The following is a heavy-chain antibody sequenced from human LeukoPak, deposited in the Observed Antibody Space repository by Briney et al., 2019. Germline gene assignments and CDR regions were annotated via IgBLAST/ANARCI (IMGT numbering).Heavy chain of an antibody. CDR3: ARDQLRFLEWLYWYFDL. J-gene: IGHJ2*01. CDR2: IKQDGSEK. D-gene: IGHD3-3*01. V-gene: IGHV3-7*01. CDR1: GFTFSSYW. Sequence: GGSLRLSCAASGFTFSSYWMSWVRQAPGKGLEWVANIKQDGSEKYYVDSAKGRFTISRDNAKNSLYLQMNSLRAEDTAVYYCARDQLRFLEWLYWYFDLWGRGTLVTVSS.